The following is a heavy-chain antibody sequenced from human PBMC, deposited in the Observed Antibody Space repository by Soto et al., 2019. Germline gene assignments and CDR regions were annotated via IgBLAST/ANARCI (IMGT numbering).Heavy chain of an antibody. CDR3: ARGPPYGGNSGGATDY. J-gene: IGHJ4*02. V-gene: IGHV1-69*13. Sequence: SVKVSCQASVGTFSSYAISWVRQAPGQGLEWMGGIIPIFGTANYAQKFQGRVTITADESTSTAYMELSSLRSEDTAVYYCARGPPYGGNSGGATDYWGQGALVTVSS. D-gene: IGHD4-17*01. CDR2: IIPIFGTA. CDR1: VGTFSSYA.